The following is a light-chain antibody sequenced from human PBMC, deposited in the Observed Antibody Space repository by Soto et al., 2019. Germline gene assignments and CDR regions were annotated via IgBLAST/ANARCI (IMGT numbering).Light chain of an antibody. J-gene: IGKJ5*01. V-gene: IGKV3-20*01. CDR3: QQYTGPPTT. CDR1: QSFNSIY. Sequence: EIVVTLSPGTLSLSPGERATLSCRASQSFNSIYLAWYQQKPGQAPRLLIYGASNRATGIPARFSGSGSGTDFTLTITRLEPEDSAVYFCQQYTGPPTTFGQGTRLEIK. CDR2: GAS.